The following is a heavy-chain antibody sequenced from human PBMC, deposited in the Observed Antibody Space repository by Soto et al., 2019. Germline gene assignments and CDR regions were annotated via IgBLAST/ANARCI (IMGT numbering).Heavy chain of an antibody. CDR1: GDSISSSSYY. Sequence: SETRSLTCPVSGDSISSSSYYWGWIRQPPGKGLEWIGSIYYSGSTYYNPSLKSRVTISVDTSKNQFSLKLSSVTAADTAVYYCARQVSGYETRYFDLWGRGTLVTVSS. D-gene: IGHD5-12*01. CDR2: IYYSGST. J-gene: IGHJ2*01. V-gene: IGHV4-39*01. CDR3: ARQVSGYETRYFDL.